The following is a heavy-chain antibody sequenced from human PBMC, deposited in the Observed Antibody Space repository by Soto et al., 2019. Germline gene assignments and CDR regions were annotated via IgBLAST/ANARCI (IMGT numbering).Heavy chain of an antibody. CDR1: GGSIRSGGYY. CDR3: AIVGVVTATRWFDP. Sequence: QVQLQELGTGLVKPSQTLSLTCTVSGGSIRSGGYYWSRIRQHPGKGLEWIGYIDDRVSTYYNPSLKSRVTISVDTSKNRFSPKLSSATAADTAVYYCAIVGVVTATRWFDPWGQGTLVTVSS. D-gene: IGHD2-21*02. J-gene: IGHJ5*02. V-gene: IGHV4-31*03. CDR2: IDDRVST.